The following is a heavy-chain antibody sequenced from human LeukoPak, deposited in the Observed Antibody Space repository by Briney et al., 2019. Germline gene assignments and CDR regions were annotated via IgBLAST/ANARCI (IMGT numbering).Heavy chain of an antibody. CDR1: GFTFSSYG. CDR2: IWYDGSNK. V-gene: IGHV3-33*01. CDR3: ATIRTTWYTDY. Sequence: GGSLRLSCAASGFTFSSYGMHWVRQAPGKGLEWVAVIWYDGSNKYYADSVKGRFTISRDNSKNTLYLQMNGLRDEDTAVYYCATIRTTWYTDYWGQGTLVTVSS. J-gene: IGHJ4*02. D-gene: IGHD6-13*01.